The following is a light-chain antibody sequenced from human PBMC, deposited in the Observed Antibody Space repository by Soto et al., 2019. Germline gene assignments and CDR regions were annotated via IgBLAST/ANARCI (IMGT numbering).Light chain of an antibody. Sequence: QSALTQPASVSASPGQSITISCTGTSSDVGGYNYVSWYQLHPGKAPKLIISEVRNRPSGVSLRFSGSKSGNTASLTISGLQAEDEADYFCSSYTSDSNPYVFGTGTKVTVL. V-gene: IGLV2-14*01. CDR3: SSYTSDSNPYV. J-gene: IGLJ1*01. CDR2: EVR. CDR1: SSDVGGYNY.